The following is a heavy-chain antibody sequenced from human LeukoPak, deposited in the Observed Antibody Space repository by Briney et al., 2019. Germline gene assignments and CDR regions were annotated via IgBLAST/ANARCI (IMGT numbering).Heavy chain of an antibody. D-gene: IGHD6-6*01. CDR3: VGTIASRGSEY. CDR2: LPPDELGI. V-gene: IGHV3-74*01. CDR1: GFTFTNYW. Sequence: GGSLRLSCAASGFTFTNYWMHWVRQAPGMGLVWASRLPPDELGIIYADSVKGRFTVSRDNAKNTVYLQMNNLRVDDTAMYYCVGTIASRGSEYWGQGALVTVSS. J-gene: IGHJ4*02.